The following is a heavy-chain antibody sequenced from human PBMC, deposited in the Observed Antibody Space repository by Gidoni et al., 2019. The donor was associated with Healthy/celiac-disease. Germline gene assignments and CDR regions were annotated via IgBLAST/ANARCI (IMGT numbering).Heavy chain of an antibody. CDR1: GFTFSSYA. Sequence: EVQLLESGGGVVQRGGSLRLACAASGFTFSSYAMSWVRQAPGKGLEWVSAISGSGGSTYYADSVKGRFTISRDHSKNTLYLQMHSLRAEDTAVYYCAGTVVVSDDYWAQGTLVTVSS. J-gene: IGHJ4*02. D-gene: IGHD3-22*01. CDR2: ISGSGGST. CDR3: AGTVVVSDDY. V-gene: IGHV3-23*01.